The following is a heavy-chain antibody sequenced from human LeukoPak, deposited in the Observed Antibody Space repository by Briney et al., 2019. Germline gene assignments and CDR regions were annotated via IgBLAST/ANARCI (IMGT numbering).Heavy chain of an antibody. CDR3: ARDLNYDSSGYSNWFDP. V-gene: IGHV4-61*02. J-gene: IGHJ5*02. CDR1: GGSISSGSYY. D-gene: IGHD3-22*01. CDR2: IYTSGST. Sequence: SETLSLTCTVSGGSISSGSYYWSWIRQPAGKGLEWIGRIYTSGSTNYNPSLKSRVTISVDTSKNQFSLKLSSVTAADTAVYYCARDLNYDSSGYSNWFDPWGQGTLVTVSS.